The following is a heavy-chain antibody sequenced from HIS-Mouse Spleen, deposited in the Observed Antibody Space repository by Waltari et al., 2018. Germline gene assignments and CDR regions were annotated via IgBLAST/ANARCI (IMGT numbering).Heavy chain of an antibody. CDR2: IYYSGST. D-gene: IGHD1-1*01. Sequence: QLQLQESGPGLVKPSETLSLTCTVSGGSISSSSYYWGWIRQPPGKGLEWIGSIYYSGSTYYNPSLKSRVTISVDTSKNQFSLKLSSVTAADTAVYYCARGNWRYWYFDLWGRGTLVTVSS. J-gene: IGHJ2*01. CDR3: ARGNWRYWYFDL. V-gene: IGHV4-39*07. CDR1: GGSISSSSYY.